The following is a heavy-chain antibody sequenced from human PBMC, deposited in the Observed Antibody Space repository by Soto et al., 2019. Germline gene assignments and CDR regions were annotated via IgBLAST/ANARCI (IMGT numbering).Heavy chain of an antibody. J-gene: IGHJ6*02. CDR2: ISAYNGNT. CDR1: GYTFTSYG. V-gene: IGHV1-18*04. CDR3: AREYKYLISTSCYTSHGYDYYGMDD. D-gene: IGHD2-2*02. Sequence: AAVKCSFKASGYTFTSYGISWVRQAPGQGLECMGWISAYNGNTNYAQKLQGRVTMTTDTSTSTAYMELRSLRSDDTDVYYCAREYKYLISTSCYTSHGYDYYGMDDWGQGTTVTDS.